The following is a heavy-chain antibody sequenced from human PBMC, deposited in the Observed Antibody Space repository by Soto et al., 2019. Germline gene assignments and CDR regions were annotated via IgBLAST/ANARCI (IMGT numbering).Heavy chain of an antibody. CDR1: GYTFTSYA. V-gene: IGHV1-3*01. CDR3: ARDPGYDFWSGYYPLMDV. CDR2: INAGNGNT. J-gene: IGHJ6*02. D-gene: IGHD3-3*01. Sequence: GASVKVSCKASGYTFTSYAMHWVRQAPGQRLEWMGWINAGNGNTKYSQKFQGRVTITRDTSASTAYMELSSLRSEDTAVYYCARDPGYDFWSGYYPLMDVWGQGTTVTVSS.